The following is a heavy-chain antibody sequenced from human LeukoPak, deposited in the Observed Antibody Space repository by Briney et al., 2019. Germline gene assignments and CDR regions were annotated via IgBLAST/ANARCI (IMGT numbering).Heavy chain of an antibody. Sequence: PGGSLRLSCAASGFTVSSYAMSWVRQAPGKGLEWVSAISGSGGSTYYADSVKGRFTLFRDNSKNTLYLQMSSLRAEDTAVYYCARDLCLPYCGTTSCPAVDYWGQGTLVTVSS. CDR2: ISGSGGST. V-gene: IGHV3-23*01. D-gene: IGHD2-2*01. J-gene: IGHJ4*02. CDR1: GFTVSSYA. CDR3: ARDLCLPYCGTTSCPAVDY.